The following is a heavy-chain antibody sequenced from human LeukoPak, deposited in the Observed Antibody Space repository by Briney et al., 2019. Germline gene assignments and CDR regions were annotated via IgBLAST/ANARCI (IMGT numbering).Heavy chain of an antibody. CDR1: GFSLTRYY. D-gene: IGHD3-10*01. J-gene: IGHJ3*02. Sequence: ASVKVSCKASGFSLTRYYMHWVRQAPGQGLEWMGIVNPTAGTTTYAQKFQGRVTITADKSTNTAHMELSSLRSEDTAVYYCTREGIYSPDPSSYHRDAFDIWGQGT. CDR3: TREGIYSPDPSSYHRDAFDI. CDR2: VNPTAGTT. V-gene: IGHV1-46*01.